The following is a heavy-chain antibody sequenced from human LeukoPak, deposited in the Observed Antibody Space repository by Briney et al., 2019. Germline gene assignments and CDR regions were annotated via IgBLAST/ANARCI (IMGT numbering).Heavy chain of an antibody. CDR1: GGSISSYY. CDR2: IYTSGST. Sequence: PSETLSLTCTVSGGSISSYYWSWIRQPAGKGLEWIGRIYTSGSTNYNPSLKSRVTISLDTPKNQFSLKLTSVTAADTAVYYCARTYDFWSGYLNDAFDIWGQGTMVTVSS. J-gene: IGHJ3*02. CDR3: ARTYDFWSGYLNDAFDI. D-gene: IGHD3-3*01. V-gene: IGHV4-4*07.